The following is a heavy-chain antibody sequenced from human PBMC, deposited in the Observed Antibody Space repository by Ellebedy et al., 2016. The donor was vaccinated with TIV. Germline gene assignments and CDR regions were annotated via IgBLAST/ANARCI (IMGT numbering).Heavy chain of an antibody. V-gene: IGHV3-11*01. D-gene: IGHD1-26*01. J-gene: IGHJ5*02. CDR3: VRDTRFIDHQYNWFDP. CDR1: GFIFSDFC. CDR2: ITSGGGTT. Sequence: GGSLRLSCAASGFIFSDFCMTWIRQAPGKGLELVSYITSGGGTTYYADSVKGRFTISRDNAQNSLHPQMNSLRAEDTAVYYCVRDTRFIDHQYNWFDPWGQGTQVTVSS.